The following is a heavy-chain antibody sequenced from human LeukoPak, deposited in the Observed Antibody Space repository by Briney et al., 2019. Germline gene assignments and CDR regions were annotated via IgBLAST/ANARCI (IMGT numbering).Heavy chain of an antibody. V-gene: IGHV3-23*01. D-gene: IGHD3-9*01. CDR2: ISGSGGST. CDR1: GFTFSSYA. Sequence: GGSLRLSCAASGFTFSSYAMSWVRQAPGKGLEWVSAISGSGGSTYYADSVKGRFTISRDNSKNTLYLQMNSLRAEDTAVYYCAKGYYDILTGYSQFYYFDYWGQGTLVTVSS. J-gene: IGHJ4*02. CDR3: AKGYYDILTGYSQFYYFDY.